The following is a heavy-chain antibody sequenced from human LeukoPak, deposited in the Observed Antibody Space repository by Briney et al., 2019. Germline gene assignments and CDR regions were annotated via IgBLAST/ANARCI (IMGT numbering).Heavy chain of an antibody. J-gene: IGHJ6*03. Sequence: GGSLRLSCAASGFTFSSYGMHWVRQAPGKGLEWVAFIRYDGSNKYYADSVKGRFTISRDNSKNTLYLQMNSLRAEDTAVYYCANQYSSSWHKGDYYYYMDVWGKGTTVTISS. CDR3: ANQYSSSWHKGDYYYYMDV. V-gene: IGHV3-30*02. D-gene: IGHD6-13*01. CDR1: GFTFSSYG. CDR2: IRYDGSNK.